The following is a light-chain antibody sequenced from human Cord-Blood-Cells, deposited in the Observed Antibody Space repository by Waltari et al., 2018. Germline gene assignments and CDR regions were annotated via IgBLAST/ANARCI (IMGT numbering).Light chain of an antibody. J-gene: IGKJ2*01. CDR1: QSVSSY. CDR3: QQRSNWYT. V-gene: IGKV3-11*01. Sequence: EIVLTQSPASLSLSQGAGATISCRASQSVSSYLAWYQQKPGQAPRLLIYDASNRATGIPARFSGSGSGTDFTLTISSLEPEDFAVYYCQQRSNWYTFGQGTKLEIK. CDR2: DAS.